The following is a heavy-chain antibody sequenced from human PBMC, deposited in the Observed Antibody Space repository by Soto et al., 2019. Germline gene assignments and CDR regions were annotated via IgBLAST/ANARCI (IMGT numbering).Heavy chain of an antibody. CDR3: ARDIGYSYGEKAYYYYGMDV. CDR2: IYSGGST. J-gene: IGHJ6*02. D-gene: IGHD5-18*01. V-gene: IGHV3-66*01. CDR1: GFTVSSNY. Sequence: PGGSLRLSCAASGFTVSSNYMSWVRQAPGKGLEWVSVIYSGGSTYYADSVKGRFTISRDNSKNTLYLQMNSLRAEDTAVYYCARDIGYSYGEKAYYYYGMDVWGQGTTVTVSS.